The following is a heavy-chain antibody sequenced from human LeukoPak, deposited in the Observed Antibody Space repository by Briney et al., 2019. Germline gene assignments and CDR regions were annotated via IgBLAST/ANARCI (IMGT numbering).Heavy chain of an antibody. D-gene: IGHD2-21*01. Sequence: SETLSLTCTVSGRSISSYYWSWIRQPPGKGLEWIGYIYYSGSTNYNTSLKSRVTISVDTSKNQFSLKLSSVTAADTAVYYCARVIAGSYCGGDCLDYWGQGTLVTVSS. CDR1: GRSISSYY. J-gene: IGHJ4*02. V-gene: IGHV4-59*01. CDR2: IYYSGST. CDR3: ARVIAGSYCGGDCLDY.